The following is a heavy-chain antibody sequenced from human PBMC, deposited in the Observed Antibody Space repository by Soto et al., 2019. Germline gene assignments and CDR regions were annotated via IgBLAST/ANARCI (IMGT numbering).Heavy chain of an antibody. J-gene: IGHJ6*02. Sequence: PSETLSLTCTVSGGSISSGGYYWSWIRQHPGKGLEWIGYIYYSGSTYYNPSLKSRVTISVDTSKNQFSLKLSFVTAAATAVYYCARGIYGCNSPEDVWGQGTTVTVSS. CDR3: ARGIYGCNSPEDV. V-gene: IGHV4-31*03. D-gene: IGHD2-15*01. CDR2: IYYSGST. CDR1: GGSISSGGYY.